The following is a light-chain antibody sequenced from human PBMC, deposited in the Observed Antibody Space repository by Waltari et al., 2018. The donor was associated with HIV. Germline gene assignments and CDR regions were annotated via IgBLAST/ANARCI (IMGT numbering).Light chain of an antibody. CDR2: AAS. CDR1: QGISNY. CDR3: QKYNSDPLT. J-gene: IGKJ4*01. V-gene: IGKV1-27*01. Sequence: DIQMTQSPSSLSASVGDRVNITCRASQGISNYLAWYQQKPGKVPKLLIYAASTLRSGVPSRFSGSGSGTDFTLTISSLQPEDVASFYCQKYNSDPLTFGGGTKVEIK.